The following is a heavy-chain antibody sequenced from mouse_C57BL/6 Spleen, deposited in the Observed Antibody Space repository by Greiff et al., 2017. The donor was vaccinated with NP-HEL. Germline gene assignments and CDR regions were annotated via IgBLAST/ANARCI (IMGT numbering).Heavy chain of an antibody. D-gene: IGHD2-1*01. J-gene: IGHJ4*01. Sequence: VQLQQSGPELVKPGASVKISCKASGYTFTDYYMNWVKQSHGKSLEWIGDINPKNGGTSYNQKFKGKATLTVEQSSSTAYMELRSLTSEASAVYYFARIYYGGYAMDYWGQGTSVTVSS. V-gene: IGHV1-26*01. CDR3: ARIYYGGYAMDY. CDR2: INPKNGGT. CDR1: GYTFTDYY.